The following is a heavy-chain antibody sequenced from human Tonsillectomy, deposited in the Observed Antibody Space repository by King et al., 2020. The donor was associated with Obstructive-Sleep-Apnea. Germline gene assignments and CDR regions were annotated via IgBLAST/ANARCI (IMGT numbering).Heavy chain of an antibody. J-gene: IGHJ4*02. CDR2: IIPIYGTP. CDR1: GGTFSSYA. CDR3: ARREGYCRSTSCYGGHFDY. Sequence: VQLVQSGAEMKKPGSSVTVSCKVSGGTFSSYAISWLRHAPGQGLEWMGGIIPIYGTPNHAQKFQGRITITADDSTTTAYMELNSLTSGDTAVYYCARREGYCRSTSCYGGHFDYWGQGTLVTVSS. V-gene: IGHV1-69*12. D-gene: IGHD2-2*01.